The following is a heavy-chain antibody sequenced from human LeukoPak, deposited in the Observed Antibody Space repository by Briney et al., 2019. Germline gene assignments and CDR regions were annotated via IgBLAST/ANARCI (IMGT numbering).Heavy chain of an antibody. Sequence: GGSLRLSCAASGFTFSSYWMSWVREAPGKGLEWVATIKQDGSEKYYVDSVKGRFTISRDNAKNSLYLQMNSLRAEDTAVYYCARLSGEVTVFDYWGQGTLVTVSS. CDR2: IKQDGSEK. J-gene: IGHJ4*02. CDR3: ARLSGEVTVFDY. CDR1: GFTFSSYW. V-gene: IGHV3-7*01. D-gene: IGHD2-21*02.